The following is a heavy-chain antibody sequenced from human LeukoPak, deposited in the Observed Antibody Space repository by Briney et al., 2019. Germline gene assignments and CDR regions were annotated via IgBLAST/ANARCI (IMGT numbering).Heavy chain of an antibody. J-gene: IGHJ6*04. CDR2: IISIFGTA. Sequence: SVKDSSKDSGDTFIIYAISWGRQTPGEGVEWRGGIISIFGTANYAQKFQGRVTITADESTSTAYMELSSLRSEDTAVYYCASSSSWTPGYYYGMDVWGKGTTVTVSS. D-gene: IGHD6-13*01. CDR3: ASSSSWTPGYYYGMDV. CDR1: GDTFIIYA. V-gene: IGHV1-69*13.